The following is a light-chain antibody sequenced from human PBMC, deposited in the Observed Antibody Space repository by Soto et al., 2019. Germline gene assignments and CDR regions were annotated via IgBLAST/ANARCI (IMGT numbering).Light chain of an antibody. CDR1: SSDVGGYNY. CDR3: SSYTSNSTYV. CDR2: EVS. Sequence: VLTQPASVSGSPGQSITISCTGTSSDVGGYNYVSWYQQHPGKAPKLMIYEVSSRPSGVSYRFSASKSGNTASLTISGLQAEDEADYYCSSYTSNSTYVFGTGTKVTVL. V-gene: IGLV2-14*01. J-gene: IGLJ1*01.